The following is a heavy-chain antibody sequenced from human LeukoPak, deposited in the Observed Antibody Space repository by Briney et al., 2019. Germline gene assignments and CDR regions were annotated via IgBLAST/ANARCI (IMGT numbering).Heavy chain of an antibody. CDR3: ARVARVHDFWSGYGPMYYFDY. V-gene: IGHV4-34*01. Sequence: PSETLSLTCALNGGSVSGYYWSWIRQPPGKGLEWIGEINHSGSTNYNPYLKSRVTISVDTSKNQFSLKLSSVTAADTAVYYCARVARVHDFWSGYGPMYYFDYWGQGTLVTVSS. CDR2: INHSGST. J-gene: IGHJ4*02. CDR1: GGSVSGYY. D-gene: IGHD3-3*01.